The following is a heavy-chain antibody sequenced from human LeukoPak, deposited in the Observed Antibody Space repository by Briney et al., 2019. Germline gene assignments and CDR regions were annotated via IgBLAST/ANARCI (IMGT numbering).Heavy chain of an antibody. J-gene: IGHJ4*02. Sequence: GGSLRLSCAASGFTFSSCGMHWVRQAPGKGLEWVAFIRYDGTNTYHADSVKGRFTISRDNSKNTLYLQMNSLRAEDTAVYYCAKDIGRVGASPFDSWGQGTLVTVSS. V-gene: IGHV3-30*02. CDR1: GFTFSSCG. CDR2: IRYDGTNT. D-gene: IGHD1-26*01. CDR3: AKDIGRVGASPFDS.